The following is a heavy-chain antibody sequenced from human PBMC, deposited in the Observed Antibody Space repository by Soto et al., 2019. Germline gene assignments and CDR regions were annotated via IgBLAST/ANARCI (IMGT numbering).Heavy chain of an antibody. CDR3: ARAVVEEVRGVIGYYYGVDV. J-gene: IGHJ6*02. CDR2: IIPIFDTA. V-gene: IGHV1-69*06. Sequence: SVKVSCKASGGTFSSYAISWVRQAPGQGLEWMGGIIPIFDTANYAQKFQGRVTITADKSTSTAYMELSSLRSEDTAVHYCARAVVEEVRGVIGYYYGVDVWGQGTTVTVSS. D-gene: IGHD3-10*01. CDR1: GGTFSSYA.